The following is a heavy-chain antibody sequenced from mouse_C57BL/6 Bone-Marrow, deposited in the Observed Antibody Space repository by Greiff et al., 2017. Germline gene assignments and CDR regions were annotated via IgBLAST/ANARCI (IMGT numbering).Heavy chain of an antibody. V-gene: IGHV1-36*01. Sequence: SGPVLVKPGPSVKISCKASGFTFTDYYMHWVKQSHGKSLEWIGLVYPYNGGTSYNQKFKGKATLTVDTSSSTAYMELNSLTPEDSAVYYCARELRLYYYAMDYWGQGTSVTVSS. CDR1: GFTFTDYY. CDR3: ARELRLYYYAMDY. J-gene: IGHJ4*01. CDR2: VYPYNGGT. D-gene: IGHD1-1*01.